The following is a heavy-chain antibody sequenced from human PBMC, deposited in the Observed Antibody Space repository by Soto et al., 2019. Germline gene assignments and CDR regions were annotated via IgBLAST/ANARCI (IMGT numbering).Heavy chain of an antibody. D-gene: IGHD6-19*01. J-gene: IGHJ4*02. CDR3: ARDLIYSSGSLDY. V-gene: IGHV1-46*01. Sequence: ASVKVSCKASGYTFTSYGISWVRQAPGQGLEWMGTIFPGGVNIAYAQKFEGRVTMTKDTTASTVYMELNSLRSEDTAVYYCARDLIYSSGSLDYWGQGTLVTVSS. CDR2: IFPGGVNI. CDR1: GYTFTSYG.